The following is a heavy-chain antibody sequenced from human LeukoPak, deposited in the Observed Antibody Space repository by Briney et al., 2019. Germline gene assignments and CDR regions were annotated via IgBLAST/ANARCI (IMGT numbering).Heavy chain of an antibody. Sequence: PGGSLRLSCAASGFTFSSYGMHWVRQAPGKGLEWVAFIRYDGSNKYYADSVKGRFTISRDNSKNTLYLQMNSLRAEDTAVYYCAKDAPIAAAGTPWLDPWGQGTLVTVSS. CDR2: IRYDGSNK. V-gene: IGHV3-30*02. CDR1: GFTFSSYG. CDR3: AKDAPIAAAGTPWLDP. D-gene: IGHD6-13*01. J-gene: IGHJ5*02.